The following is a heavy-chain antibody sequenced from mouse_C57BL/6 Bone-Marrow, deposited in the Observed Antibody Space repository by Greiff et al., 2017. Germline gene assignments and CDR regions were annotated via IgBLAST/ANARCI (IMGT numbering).Heavy chain of an antibody. J-gene: IGHJ2*01. CDR2: ISNGGGST. V-gene: IGHV5-12*01. CDR3: ARQVTTVVGDYFDY. Sequence: DVKLVESGGGLVQPGGSLKLSCAASGFTFSDYYMYWVRQTPEKRLEWVAYISNGGGSTYSPDTVKGRFTISRDNAKNTLYLQMRRLKSEDTAMYYCARQVTTVVGDYFDYWGQGTTLTVSS. CDR1: GFTFSDYY. D-gene: IGHD1-1*01.